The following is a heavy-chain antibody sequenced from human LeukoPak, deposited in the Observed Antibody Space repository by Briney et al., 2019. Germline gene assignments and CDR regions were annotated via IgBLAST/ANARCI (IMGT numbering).Heavy chain of an antibody. CDR3: ARVFGQQQLVTQFDY. CDR2: IYYSGST. Sequence: PSETLSLTCTVSGGSISSYYWSWIRQPPGKGLEWIGYIYYSGSTNYNPSLKSRVTISVDTSKNQFSLKLSSVTAADTAVYYCARVFGQQQLVTQFDYWGQGTLVTVSS. D-gene: IGHD6-13*01. CDR1: GGSISSYY. V-gene: IGHV4-59*12. J-gene: IGHJ4*02.